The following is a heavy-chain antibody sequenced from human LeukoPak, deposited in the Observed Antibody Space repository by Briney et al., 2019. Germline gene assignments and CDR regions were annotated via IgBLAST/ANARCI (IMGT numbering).Heavy chain of an antibody. CDR1: GYSISSGYY. D-gene: IGHD3-9*01. V-gene: IGHV4-34*01. CDR2: INHSGST. J-gene: IGHJ4*02. Sequence: PSETLSLTCAVSGYSISSGYYWSWIRQPPGKGLEWIGEINHSGSTNYNPSLKSRVTISVDTSKNQFSLKLSSVTAADTAVYYCARGDTGPAYYFDYWGQGTLVTVSS. CDR3: ARGDTGPAYYFDY.